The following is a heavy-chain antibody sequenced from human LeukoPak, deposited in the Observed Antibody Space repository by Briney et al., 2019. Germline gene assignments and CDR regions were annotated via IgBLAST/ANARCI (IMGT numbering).Heavy chain of an antibody. V-gene: IGHV3-23*01. CDR2: IGSDGDR. CDR3: AKSAGAATIYFDS. D-gene: IGHD5-24*01. Sequence: GGSLRLSCTASGFAFGSFAMAWVRQAPGKGLAGVAAIGSDGDRVHEVPVKGRFTISRDNSKSTLYLQMVNLRVEDTAVYFCAKSAGAATIYFDSWGQGALVTVSS. J-gene: IGHJ4*02. CDR1: GFAFGSFA.